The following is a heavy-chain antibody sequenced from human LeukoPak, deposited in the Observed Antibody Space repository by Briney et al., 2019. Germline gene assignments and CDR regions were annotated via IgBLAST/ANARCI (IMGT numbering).Heavy chain of an antibody. CDR1: GYTFTGYY. J-gene: IGHJ4*02. CDR3: VRVSDYGDYVDY. V-gene: IGHV1-2*02. D-gene: IGHD4-17*01. CDR2: ISPNSGGT. Sequence: GASVKVSCKASGYTFTGYYMHWVRQAPGQGLEWMGWISPNSGGTNYAQKFQGRVTMTRDTSISTAYMELSRLRSDDTAVYYCVRVSDYGDYVDYWGQGTLVTVSS.